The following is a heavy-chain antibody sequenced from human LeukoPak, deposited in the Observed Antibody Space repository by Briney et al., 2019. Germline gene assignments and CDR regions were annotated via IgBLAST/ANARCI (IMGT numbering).Heavy chain of an antibody. J-gene: IGHJ1*01. CDR2: VQHIGGET. CDR1: GFTFSSYW. CDR3: ATYSILNAREFRY. Sequence: GGSLRLSCAASGFTFSSYWMGWVRQAPGKGLEWVANVQHIGGETYYVDSVKGRFTISRDNAKNSVYLQMNSLGADDTAVYYCATYSILNAREFRYWGQGTLVTVTS. D-gene: IGHD4-11*01. V-gene: IGHV3-7*01.